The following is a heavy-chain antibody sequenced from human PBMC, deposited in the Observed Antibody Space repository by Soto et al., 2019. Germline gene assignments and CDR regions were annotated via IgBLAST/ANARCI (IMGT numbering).Heavy chain of an antibody. D-gene: IGHD1-20*01. CDR2: IYSGGST. Sequence: GGSLRLSCAASGFTVSSNYMSWVRQAPGKGLEWVSVIYSGGSTYYADSVKGRFTISRHNSKNTLYLQMNSLRAEDTAVYYCARGIHYYYYYMDVWGKGTTVTVSS. V-gene: IGHV3-53*04. CDR1: GFTVSSNY. J-gene: IGHJ6*03. CDR3: ARGIHYYYYYMDV.